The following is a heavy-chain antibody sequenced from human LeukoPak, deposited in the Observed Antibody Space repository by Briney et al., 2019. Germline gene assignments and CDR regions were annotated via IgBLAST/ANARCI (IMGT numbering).Heavy chain of an antibody. Sequence: RGSLRLSCAASGFTFNRYAMHWLRQAPGKGPEWVAFVSFGGDLTFYADSVKGRFTVSRDNSENTVSLQMNSLRAEDTAVYFCARARFDSWGQGTLVTVSS. J-gene: IGHJ5*01. V-gene: IGHV3-30*01. CDR3: ARARFDS. CDR2: VSFGGDLT. CDR1: GFTFNRYA.